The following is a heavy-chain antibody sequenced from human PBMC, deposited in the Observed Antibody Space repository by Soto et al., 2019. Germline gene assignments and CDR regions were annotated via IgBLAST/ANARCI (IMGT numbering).Heavy chain of an antibody. CDR2: IWYDGSNK. CDR1: GFTFSIYG. CDR3: ASQYYYGSSGYYYYYYGMDV. D-gene: IGHD3-22*01. J-gene: IGHJ6*02. Sequence: GGSLRLSCAASGFTFSIYGMQWVRHAPGKGLEWVAVIWYDGSNKYYADSVKGRFTISRDNSKNTLYLQMNSLRAEDTAVYYCASQYYYGSSGYYYYYYGMDVWGQGTTVTVSS. V-gene: IGHV3-33*01.